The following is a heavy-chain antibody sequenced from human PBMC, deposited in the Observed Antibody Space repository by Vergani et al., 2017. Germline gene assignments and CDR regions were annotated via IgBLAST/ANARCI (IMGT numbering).Heavy chain of an antibody. V-gene: IGHV4-34*01. CDR3: ARGVYCSSTSCYLTTGSRWFDP. D-gene: IGHD2-2*01. CDR2: INHSGST. Sequence: QVQLQQWGAGLLKPSETLSLTCAVYGGSFNSYYWNWIRQPPGKGLEWIGEINHSGSTNYNPSLKSRVTISVDTSKNQFSLKLSCVTAADTAVYYCARGVYCSSTSCYLTTGSRWFDPWGQGTLVTVSS. CDR1: GGSFNSYY. J-gene: IGHJ5*02.